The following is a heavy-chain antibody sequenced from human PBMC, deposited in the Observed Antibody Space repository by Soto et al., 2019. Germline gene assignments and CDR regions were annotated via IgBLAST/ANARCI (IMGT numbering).Heavy chain of an antibody. Sequence: ASVKVSCKASGYTFTSYYMHWVRQAPGQGLEWMGIINPSGGSTSYAQKFQGRVTMTRDTSTSTVYMELSSLRSEDTAVYYCASTAAGTLRPSIISPPFWYFDLWGRGTLVTVSS. CDR1: GYTFTSYY. CDR3: ASTAAGTLRPSIISPPFWYFDL. D-gene: IGHD6-13*01. V-gene: IGHV1-46*03. CDR2: INPSGGST. J-gene: IGHJ2*01.